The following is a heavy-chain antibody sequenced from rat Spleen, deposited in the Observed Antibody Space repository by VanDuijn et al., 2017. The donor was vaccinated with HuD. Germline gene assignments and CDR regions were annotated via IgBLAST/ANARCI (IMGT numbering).Heavy chain of an antibody. J-gene: IGHJ2*01. CDR2: ITSGGSNT. CDR3: AKVLLNEALFDY. CDR1: GFTFSNSA. V-gene: IGHV5-25*01. D-gene: IGHD3-5*01. Sequence: EVQLVESGGGLVQPGRSLKLSCAASGFTFSNSAMAWVRQAPTKGLEWVASITSGGSNTYYPDSVKGRFTISRDNAKSTLYLQMDSLRSEDTATYYCAKVLLNEALFDYWGQGVMVTVSS.